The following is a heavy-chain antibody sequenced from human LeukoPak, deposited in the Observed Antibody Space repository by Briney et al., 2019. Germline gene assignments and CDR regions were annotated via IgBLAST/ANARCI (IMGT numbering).Heavy chain of an antibody. J-gene: IGHJ4*02. CDR3: ARHFRGHPYYFDY. CDR1: GGSFSGDY. D-gene: IGHD3-3*02. V-gene: IGHV4-34*01. Sequence: PSETLSLTCAVYGGSFSGDYWSWIRRSPGKGLEWIGEINQSGNTNYNPSLKSRGTISIDTSKKQFSLRLSSVTAADTAVYYCARHFRGHPYYFDYWGQGTLVTVSS. CDR2: INQSGNT.